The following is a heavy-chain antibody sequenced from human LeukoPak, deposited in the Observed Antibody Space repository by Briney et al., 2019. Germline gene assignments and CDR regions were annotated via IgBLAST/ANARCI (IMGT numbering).Heavy chain of an antibody. CDR1: GDSVSSPNSA. D-gene: IGHD1-7*01. J-gene: IGHJ4*02. CDR3: ARNYRPDFDC. Sequence: SQTLSLTCAISGDSVSSPNSAWNWIRQSPSRGLERLGRTYYRSKWYHGYAVSVKSRITINPDTSKNQFSLQLNSVTPEDTAVYYCARNYRPDFDCWGQGTLVTVSS. V-gene: IGHV6-1*01. CDR2: TYYRSKWYH.